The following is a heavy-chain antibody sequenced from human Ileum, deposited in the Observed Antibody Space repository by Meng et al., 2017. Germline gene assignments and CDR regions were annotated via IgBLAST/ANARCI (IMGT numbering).Heavy chain of an antibody. V-gene: IGHV1-2*02. J-gene: IGHJ4*02. CDR1: GDTITSAY. CDR3: ARGRYLKLGSNPGDY. CDR2: INLNRGGP. Sequence: QVSAVQSGATLQQPLSYVKAPHKASGDTITSAYMHWVRPAPRQALEWIGWINLNRGGPLYAQIFQGRVTMTRETSISTAYMELSRLISDDTAVDYCARGRYLKLGSNPGDYWGQGTLVTVSS. D-gene: IGHD7-27*01.